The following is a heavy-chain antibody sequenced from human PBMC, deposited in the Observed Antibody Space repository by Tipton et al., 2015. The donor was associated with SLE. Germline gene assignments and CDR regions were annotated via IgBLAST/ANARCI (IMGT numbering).Heavy chain of an antibody. Sequence: GSLRLSCVASGFSLNTYAMSWVRQAPGKGLEWVSVVHSDGTYYADSVRGRFAISRDNARNSVSLEMNSLRPEDTGVYYCAREAATGKGSYLFFYGMDVWGQGTTVTVSS. CDR1: GFSLNTYA. CDR3: AREAATGKGSYLFFYGMDV. V-gene: IGHV3-23*03. CDR2: VHSDGT. D-gene: IGHD6-13*01. J-gene: IGHJ6*02.